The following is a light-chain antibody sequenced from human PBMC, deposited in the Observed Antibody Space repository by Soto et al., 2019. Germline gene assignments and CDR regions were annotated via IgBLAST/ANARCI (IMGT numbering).Light chain of an antibody. CDR3: QQYGSSTGWT. CDR1: QSVSSSY. CDR2: GAS. Sequence: EIVLTQSPGTLSLSPGERATLSCRASQSVSSSYLAWYQQKPGQAPRLLIYGASSRATGIPDRFSGSGSGTDFTLTISRLEPEGFAVYYCQQYGSSTGWTFGQGTKVEIK. V-gene: IGKV3-20*01. J-gene: IGKJ1*01.